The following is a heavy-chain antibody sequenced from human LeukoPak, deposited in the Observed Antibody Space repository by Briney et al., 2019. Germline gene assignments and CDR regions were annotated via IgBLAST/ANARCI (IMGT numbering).Heavy chain of an antibody. CDR2: TYYSGST. V-gene: IGHV4-39*01. J-gene: IGHJ4*02. CDR1: GGSISSSSYY. D-gene: IGHD3-22*01. Sequence: SETLSLTCTVSGGSISSSSYYWGWIRQPPGKGLEWIGSTYYSGSTYYNPSLKSRVTISVDTSKNQFSLKLSSVTAADTAVYYCARVGSEVVVITGQPPINYFDYWGQGTLVTVSS. CDR3: ARVGSEVVVITGQPPINYFDY.